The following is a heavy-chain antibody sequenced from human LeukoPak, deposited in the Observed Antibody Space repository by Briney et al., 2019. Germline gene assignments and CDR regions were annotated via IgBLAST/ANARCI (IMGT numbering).Heavy chain of an antibody. D-gene: IGHD3-10*01. J-gene: IGHJ4*02. CDR1: GFTFSSYP. Sequence: GGSLRLSCAASGFTFSSYPMDWVRQAPGKGLEWVALISYDGGSTTYADSVKGRFTISRDSSKNTLYLQLNSLRTEDTAVYYCARGADHGGSYYPDWGQGTRVTVSS. CDR2: ISYDGGST. V-gene: IGHV3-30-3*01. CDR3: ARGADHGGSYYPD.